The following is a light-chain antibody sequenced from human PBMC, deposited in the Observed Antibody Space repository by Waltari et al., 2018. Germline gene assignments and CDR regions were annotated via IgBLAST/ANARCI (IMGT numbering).Light chain of an antibody. CDR2: YDN. V-gene: IGLV3-21*04. J-gene: IGLJ3*02. CDR3: QVWDDTSDSGV. CDR1: NIETKS. Sequence: YVVTQPPSVSVAPGKTATLTCGGENIETKSVNWYQQKPGQAPVLVMFYDNDRPAGIPERFAGSNAGRTATLTISWVEAGDEADYHWQVWDDTSDSGVFGGGTRLSVL.